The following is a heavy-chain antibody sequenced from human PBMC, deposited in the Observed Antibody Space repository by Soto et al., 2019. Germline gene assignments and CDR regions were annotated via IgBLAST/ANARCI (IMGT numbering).Heavy chain of an antibody. D-gene: IGHD6-6*01. CDR2: INHSGST. Sequence: SETLSLTCAVYGGSFSGYYWSWIRQPPGKGLEWIGEINHSGSTNYNPSLKSRVTISVDTFKNQFSLKLSSVTAADTAVYYCARGRGIAARRGTGGVYFDYWGQGTLVTVSS. V-gene: IGHV4-34*01. CDR1: GGSFSGYY. J-gene: IGHJ4*02. CDR3: ARGRGIAARRGTGGVYFDY.